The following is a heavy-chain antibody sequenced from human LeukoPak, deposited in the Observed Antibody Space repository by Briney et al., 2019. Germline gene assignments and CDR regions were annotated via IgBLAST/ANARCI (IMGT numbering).Heavy chain of an antibody. V-gene: IGHV3-30*03. J-gene: IGHJ4*02. D-gene: IGHD5-18*01. CDR3: ARGYSYGDF. CDR2: ISSDGSKT. CDR1: GFTFSSYG. Sequence: GGSLRLSCTTSGFTFSSYGMHWVRQAPGKGLEWVADISSDGSKTFYGDSVEGRFTISRDDSKKTLYLQMSSLTADDTAVYYCARGYSYGDFWGQGTLVTVSS.